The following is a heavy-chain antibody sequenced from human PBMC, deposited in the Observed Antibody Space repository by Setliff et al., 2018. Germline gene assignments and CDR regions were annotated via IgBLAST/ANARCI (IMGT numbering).Heavy chain of an antibody. D-gene: IGHD1-1*01. V-gene: IGHV4-4*08. CDR3: ARDVWGAGTGWFDP. Sequence: SETLSLTCIVSGVSVSRHYWSWIRQPPGKTLEWIGYIYTGGSTTYNPSLKSRVTLSLDTSKNHLSLNLTSVTAADTAVYYCARDVWGAGTGWFDPRGLGILVTVSS. CDR1: GVSVSRHY. J-gene: IGHJ5*02. CDR2: IYTGGST.